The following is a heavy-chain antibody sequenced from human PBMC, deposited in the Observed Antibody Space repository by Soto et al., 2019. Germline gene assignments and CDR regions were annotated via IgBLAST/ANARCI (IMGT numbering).Heavy chain of an antibody. V-gene: IGHV1-3*01. Sequence: ASVKVSCKASGYTSTNYGRRWARQAPGQRLEWMGWINAGSGNTKYSQKFQGRITITRDTSASTVYMELSSLRSEDTAVYYCANNIIVTPGAKGLDLWAQRALVTVSS. J-gene: IGHJ5*02. CDR3: ANNIIVTPGAKGLDL. D-gene: IGHD2-2*01. CDR1: GYTSTNYG. CDR2: INAGSGNT.